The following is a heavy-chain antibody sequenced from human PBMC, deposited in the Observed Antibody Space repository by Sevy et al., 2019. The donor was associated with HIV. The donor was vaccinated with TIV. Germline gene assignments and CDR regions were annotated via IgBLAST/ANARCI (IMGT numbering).Heavy chain of an antibody. CDR2: IIPIFGTA. J-gene: IGHJ6*02. CDR1: GGTFSSYA. CDR3: GRERAENYYYYGMDV. Sequence: ASVKVSCKASGGTFSSYAISWVRQAPGQGLEWMGGIIPIFGTANYAQKFQGRVTITADESTSTAYMELSSLRSEDTAVYYCGRERAENYYYYGMDVWGQGTTVTVSS. V-gene: IGHV1-69*13.